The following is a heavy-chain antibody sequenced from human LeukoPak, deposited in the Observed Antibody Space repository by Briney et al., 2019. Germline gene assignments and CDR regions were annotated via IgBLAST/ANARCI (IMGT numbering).Heavy chain of an antibody. Sequence: PGGSLRLSCEASGIIFKNYWMRWVRQAPGKGLEWVANIKEDGSEKNYVDSVEGRFTISRDNARNSLYLQMNSLRAEDTAVYYCARRGWQFDSWGQGTLVAVSS. CDR3: ARRGWQFDS. CDR2: IKEDGSEK. CDR1: GIIFKNYW. V-gene: IGHV3-7*01. J-gene: IGHJ4*02. D-gene: IGHD2-15*01.